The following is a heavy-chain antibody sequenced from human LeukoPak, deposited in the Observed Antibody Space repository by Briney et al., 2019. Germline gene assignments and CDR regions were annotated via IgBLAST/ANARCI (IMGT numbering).Heavy chain of an antibody. J-gene: IGHJ4*02. CDR1: GYTFTSYA. D-gene: IGHD5-24*01. V-gene: IGHV1-3*01. CDR2: ISAGNGNT. Sequence: ASVKVSCKASGYTFTSYAIHWVRQAPGQRLEWMGWISAGNGNTKYSQNFQGRVTITRDTSANTAYMEMSSLRSEDTAVYYCAREIDRDDYNRFFDYWGQGTLVSVSS. CDR3: AREIDRDDYNRFFDY.